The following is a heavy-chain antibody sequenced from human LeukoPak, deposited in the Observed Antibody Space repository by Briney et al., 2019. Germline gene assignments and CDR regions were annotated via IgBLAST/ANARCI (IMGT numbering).Heavy chain of an antibody. CDR2: ISGSGGAT. J-gene: IGHJ3*02. CDR1: GFTFSSSA. D-gene: IGHD1-1*01. CDR3: AKDRRGNAPRGAFDI. Sequence: GSLRLSCAASGFTFSSSAMSWVRQAPGKGLEWVSAISGSGGATFYADSVKGRFTISRDNSKNTLYLQMNGLRAEDTAVYYCAKDRRGNAPRGAFDIWGQGTMVTVSS. V-gene: IGHV3-23*01.